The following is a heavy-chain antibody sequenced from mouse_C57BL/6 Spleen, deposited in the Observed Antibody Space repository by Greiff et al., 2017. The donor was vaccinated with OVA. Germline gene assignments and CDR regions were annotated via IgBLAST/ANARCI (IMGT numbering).Heavy chain of an antibody. V-gene: IGHV1-26*01. Sequence: EVKLQQSGPELVKPGASVKISCKASGYTFTDYYMNWVKQSHGKSLEWIGDINPNNGGTSYNQKFKGKATLTVDKSSSTAYMELRSLTSEDSAVYYCARGTYGNYGAWFAYWGQGTLVTVSA. CDR1: GYTFTDYY. CDR2: INPNNGGT. CDR3: ARGTYGNYGAWFAY. D-gene: IGHD2-1*01. J-gene: IGHJ3*01.